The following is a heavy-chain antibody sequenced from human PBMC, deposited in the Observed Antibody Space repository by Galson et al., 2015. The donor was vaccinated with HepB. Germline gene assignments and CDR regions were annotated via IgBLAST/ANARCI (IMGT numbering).Heavy chain of an antibody. J-gene: IGHJ5*02. V-gene: IGHV1-2*02. D-gene: IGHD3-22*01. CDR3: ARDLDYDSSGYYPPSGFDP. Sequence: SVKVSCKASGYTFTGYYMHWVRQAPGQGLEWMGWINPNSGGTNYAQKFQGRVTMTRDTSISTAYMELSRLRSDDTAVYYCARDLDYDSSGYYPPSGFDPWGQGTLVTVSS. CDR2: INPNSGGT. CDR1: GYTFTGYY.